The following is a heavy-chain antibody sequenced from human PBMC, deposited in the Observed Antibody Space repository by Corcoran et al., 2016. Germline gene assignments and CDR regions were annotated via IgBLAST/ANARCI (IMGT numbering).Heavy chain of an antibody. D-gene: IGHD2-21*01. Sequence: QVQLVESGGGVVQPGRSLRLSCLASGFNFSTYGMHWVRQAPGKGLEGVTGIWNDGRDEYYVEYLMGRFTISRDNSKNTMYLEMNSLRADDTAVYYCVRAPLWSRVRLVSEYFDYWVQGTLVTVSS. CDR3: VRAPLWSRVRLVSEYFDY. CDR1: GFNFSTYG. CDR2: IWNDGRDE. V-gene: IGHV3-33*01. J-gene: IGHJ4*02.